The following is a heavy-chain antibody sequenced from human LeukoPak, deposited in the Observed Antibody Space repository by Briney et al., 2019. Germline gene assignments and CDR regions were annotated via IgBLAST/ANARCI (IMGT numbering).Heavy chain of an antibody. J-gene: IGHJ4*02. V-gene: IGHV4-31*03. CDR3: ARDILGYFDY. CDR2: IYYSGST. Sequence: SQTLSLTRTVSGGSISSGGYYWSWIRQHPGKGLEWIGYIYYSGSTYYNPSLKSRVTISVDTSKNQFSLKLSSVTAADTAVYYCARDILGYFDYWGQGTLVTVSS. D-gene: IGHD1-26*01. CDR1: GGSISSGGYY.